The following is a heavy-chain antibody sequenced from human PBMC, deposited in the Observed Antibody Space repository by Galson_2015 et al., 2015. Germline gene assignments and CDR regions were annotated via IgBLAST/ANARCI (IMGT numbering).Heavy chain of an antibody. CDR3: AFPRTGENTLDY. Sequence: SVKVSCKASGGTFSSYAISWVRQAPGQGLEWMGGIIPIFGTANYAQKFQGRVTITADESTSTAYMELSSLRSEDTAVYYCAFPRTGENTLDYWGQGTLVTVSS. V-gene: IGHV1-69*13. D-gene: IGHD3-10*01. J-gene: IGHJ4*02. CDR1: GGTFSSYA. CDR2: IIPIFGTA.